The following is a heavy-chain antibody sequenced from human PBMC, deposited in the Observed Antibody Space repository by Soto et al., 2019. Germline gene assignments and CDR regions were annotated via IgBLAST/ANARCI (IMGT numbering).Heavy chain of an antibody. CDR2: IIQDGTT. J-gene: IGHJ4*02. D-gene: IGHD4-17*01. CDR3: EKDMRPDGVWDFDY. Sequence: EVQLLESGGGLVQPGGSLRLSCAASGFTFETYSMVWVRQAPGRGPEWVSGIIQDGTTYYVDSVKCRFTISRDNSRNTVDLQMTTLRGEDTAVYYCEKDMRPDGVWDFDYWGQGNLVTVSS. CDR1: GFTFETYS. V-gene: IGHV3-23*01.